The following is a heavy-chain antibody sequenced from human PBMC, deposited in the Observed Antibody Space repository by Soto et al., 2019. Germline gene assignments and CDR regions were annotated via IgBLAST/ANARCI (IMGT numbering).Heavy chain of an antibody. CDR3: ARDHRLLWFGELLI. D-gene: IGHD3-10*01. CDR2: INPSGGST. CDR1: GYTFTNSY. J-gene: IGHJ4*02. V-gene: IGHV1-46*01. Sequence: QVQLVQSGAVVKKPGASVKVSCKASGYTFTNSYIHWVRQAPGQGLEWMGIINPSGGSTDYTQKFQDRVTMSRDTSTSTVYMELSSLRSEDTAVYYCARDHRLLWFGELLIWGQGTLVTVAS.